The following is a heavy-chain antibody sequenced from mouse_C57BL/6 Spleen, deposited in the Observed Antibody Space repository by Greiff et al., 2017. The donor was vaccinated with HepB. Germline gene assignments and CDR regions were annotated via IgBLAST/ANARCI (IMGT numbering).Heavy chain of an antibody. D-gene: IGHD2-5*01. CDR1: GYSITSGYY. CDR2: ISYDGSN. J-gene: IGHJ2*01. Sequence: EVQLVESGPGLVKPSQSLSLTCSVTGYSITSGYYWNWIRQFPGNKLEWMGYISYDGSNNYNPSLKNRISITRDTSKNQFFLKLNSVTTEDTATYYCASIYYSNLYFDYWGQGTTLTVSS. V-gene: IGHV3-6*01. CDR3: ASIYYSNLYFDY.